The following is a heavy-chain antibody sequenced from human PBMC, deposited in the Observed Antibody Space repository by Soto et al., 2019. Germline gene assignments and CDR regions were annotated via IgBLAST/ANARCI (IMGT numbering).Heavy chain of an antibody. CDR3: ARGAVVTATPFDY. Sequence: PSETLSLTCTVSGGSISSGGYYWNWIRQHPGKGLEWIGYISYSGNTYYNPSLKSRVTISVDTSKNQFSLKLTSVTAADTAVYLCARGAVVTATPFDYWGQGTLVTVSS. CDR1: GGSISSGGYY. J-gene: IGHJ4*02. V-gene: IGHV4-31*03. D-gene: IGHD2-21*02. CDR2: ISYSGNT.